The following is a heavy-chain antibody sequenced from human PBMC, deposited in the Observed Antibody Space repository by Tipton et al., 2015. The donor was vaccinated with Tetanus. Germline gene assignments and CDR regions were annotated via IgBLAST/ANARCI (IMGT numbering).Heavy chain of an antibody. Sequence: TLSLTCAVYGGSFSGYYWSWIRQPPGKGLEWIGEINHSGSTNYNPSLKSRVTISVDTSKNQFSLKLSSVTAADTAVYYCARDHQYSSSWYRGDYYYGMDVWGQGTTVTVSS. V-gene: IGHV4-34*01. CDR3: ARDHQYSSSWYRGDYYYGMDV. CDR1: GGSFSGYY. D-gene: IGHD6-13*01. J-gene: IGHJ6*02. CDR2: INHSGST.